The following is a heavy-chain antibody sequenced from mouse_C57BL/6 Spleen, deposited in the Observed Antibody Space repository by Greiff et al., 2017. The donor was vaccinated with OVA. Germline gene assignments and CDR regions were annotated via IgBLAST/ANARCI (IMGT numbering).Heavy chain of an antibody. V-gene: IGHV1-52*01. J-gene: IGHJ4*01. Sequence: QVQLQQPGAELVRPGSSVKLSCTASGYTFTSYWMHWVKQRPIQGLEWIGNIDPSDSETHYNQKFQDKATLTVDTSSSTAYMQLSSLTSEDSAVYYCARSNYDGSGGGFYYYAMDYWGQGTSVTVSS. CDR2: IDPSDSET. CDR1: GYTFTSYW. D-gene: IGHD1-1*01. CDR3: ARSNYDGSGGGFYYYAMDY.